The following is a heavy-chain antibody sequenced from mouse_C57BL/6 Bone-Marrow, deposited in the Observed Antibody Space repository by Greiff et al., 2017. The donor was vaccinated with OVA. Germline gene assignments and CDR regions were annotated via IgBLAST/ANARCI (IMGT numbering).Heavy chain of an antibody. CDR2: INPSSGYT. D-gene: IGHD4-1*01. Sequence: VQLQQSGAELAKPGASVKLSCKASGYTFTSYWMHWVKQRPGQGLEWIGYINPSSGYTKYNQKFKDKATLTADKSSSTAYMQLSSLTSEDSAVYYCAVGLGRGGNLFAYWGQGTLVTVSA. CDR1: GYTFTSYW. V-gene: IGHV1-7*01. J-gene: IGHJ3*01. CDR3: AVGLGRGGNLFAY.